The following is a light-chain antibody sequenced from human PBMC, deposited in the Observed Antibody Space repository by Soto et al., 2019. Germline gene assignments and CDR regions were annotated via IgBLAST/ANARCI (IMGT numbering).Light chain of an antibody. Sequence: ETVMTQSPATLSVSPGERATLSCRASQSVSTNLAWYQQKLGQSPRLLIYGASTRVTGIPARFSGSGSGTEFTLTISSLQSEDFAVYYCQQYNNWPGAFGQGTKAEIK. V-gene: IGKV3-15*01. CDR2: GAS. CDR1: QSVSTN. CDR3: QQYNNWPGA. J-gene: IGKJ1*01.